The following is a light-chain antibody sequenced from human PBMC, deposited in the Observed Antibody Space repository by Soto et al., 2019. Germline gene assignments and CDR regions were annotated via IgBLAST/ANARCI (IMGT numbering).Light chain of an antibody. CDR2: GAS. CDR3: QQYGSSPWT. J-gene: IGKJ1*01. V-gene: IGKV3-20*01. Sequence: EIVVSQSPATLSVSPGERATLSCRASQSVSSNLAWYQQKPGQAPRLPIYGASSRATGIPDRFSGSGSGTDFTLTISRLEPEDFAVYYCQQYGSSPWTFGQGTKVDIK. CDR1: QSVSSN.